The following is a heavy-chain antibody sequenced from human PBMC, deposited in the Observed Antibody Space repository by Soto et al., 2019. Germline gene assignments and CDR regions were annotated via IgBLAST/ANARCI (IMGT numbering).Heavy chain of an antibody. D-gene: IGHD7-27*01. J-gene: IGHJ6*02. CDR1: GCTTSYY. V-gene: IGHV1-46*03. CDR3: ARVGGLGMDYYYYGMDV. Sequence: GASVKVSCKASGCTTSYYMHWVRQAPGQGLEWMGIINPSGGSTSYAQKFQGRVTMTRDTSTSTVYMELSSLRSEDTAVYYCARVGGLGMDYYYYGMDVWGQGTTVTVSS. CDR2: INPSGGST.